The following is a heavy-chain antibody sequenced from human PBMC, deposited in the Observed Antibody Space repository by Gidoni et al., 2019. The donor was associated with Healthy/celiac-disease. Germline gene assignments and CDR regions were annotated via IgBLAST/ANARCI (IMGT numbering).Heavy chain of an antibody. CDR2: IYYSGST. CDR3: ARRGPYYYDSSGYYGHHDAFDI. CDR1: GGSISSYY. D-gene: IGHD3-22*01. V-gene: IGHV4-59*08. Sequence: QVQLQESGPGLVKPSETLSLTCTVSGGSISSYYWSWIRQPPGKGLEWIGYIYYSGSTNYNPSLKSRVTISVDTSKNQFSLKLSSVTAADTAVYYCARRGPYYYDSSGYYGHHDAFDIWGQGTMVTVSS. J-gene: IGHJ3*02.